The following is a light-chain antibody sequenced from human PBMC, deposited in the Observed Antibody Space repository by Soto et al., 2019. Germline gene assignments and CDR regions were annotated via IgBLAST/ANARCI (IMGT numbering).Light chain of an antibody. CDR1: QSISSW. Sequence: DIQMTQSPSTLSASVGDRVTITCRASQSISSWLAWYQQKPGKAPKLLIYDASSLESGFPSRFSGSGSGTEFTLTISILQPDDFATYYCQQYNSYSWTFGQGTKVEIK. CDR3: QQYNSYSWT. J-gene: IGKJ1*01. CDR2: DAS. V-gene: IGKV1-5*01.